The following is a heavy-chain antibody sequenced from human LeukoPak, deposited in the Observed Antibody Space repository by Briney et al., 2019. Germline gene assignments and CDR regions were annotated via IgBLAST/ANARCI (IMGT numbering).Heavy chain of an antibody. J-gene: IGHJ6*03. CDR2: ISSSSTTI. CDR1: GFTFRSYS. V-gene: IGHV3-48*01. Sequence: GGSLRLSCAASGFTFRSYSMNWVRQAPGKGLEWVSYISSSSTTIFYADSVKGRFTISRDNAKNSLYLQMNSLRAEDTAVYYCARSTSHYYYYYMDVWGKGTTVTISS. CDR3: ARSTSHYYYYYMDV.